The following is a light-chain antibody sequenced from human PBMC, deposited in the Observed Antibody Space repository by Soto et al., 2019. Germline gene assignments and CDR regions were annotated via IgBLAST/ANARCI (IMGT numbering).Light chain of an antibody. CDR3: AAWDDSLNGPV. V-gene: IGLV1-44*01. J-gene: IGLJ3*02. CDR2: KNN. CDR1: SSNIGSHS. Sequence: PGQTVTISCSGSSSNIGSHSVNWYQQLPGTAPKLIIYKNNQRPSGVPDRFSDSKSGTSASLAISGLQSGDEADYYCAAWDDSLNGPVFGGGTKVTVL.